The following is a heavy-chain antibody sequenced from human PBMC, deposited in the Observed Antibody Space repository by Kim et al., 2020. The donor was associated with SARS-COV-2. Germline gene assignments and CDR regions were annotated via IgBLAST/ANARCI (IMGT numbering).Heavy chain of an antibody. CDR1: GGTFSSYA. D-gene: IGHD4-4*01. CDR2: IIPIFGTA. J-gene: IGHJ6*02. CDR3: ARGAVTYYYYYYGMDV. Sequence: SVKVSCKASGGTFSSYAISWVRQAPGQGLEWMGGIIPIFGTANYAQKFQGRVTITADESTSTAYMELSSLRSEDTAVYYCARGAVTYYYYYYGMDVWGQGTTVTVSS. V-gene: IGHV1-69*13.